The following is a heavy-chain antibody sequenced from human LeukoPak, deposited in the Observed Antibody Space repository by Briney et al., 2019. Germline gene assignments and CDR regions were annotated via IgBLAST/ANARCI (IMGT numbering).Heavy chain of an antibody. V-gene: IGHV3-21*01. CDR1: GLTFSSYS. Sequence: GGSLRLSCAASGLTFSSYSMNWVRQAPGKGLEWVSSISSSSSYIYYADSVKGRFTISRDNAKNSLYLQMNSLRAEDTAVYYCARDLPDYGGNPGSFDYWGQGTLVTVSS. CDR3: ARDLPDYGGNPGSFDY. CDR2: ISSSSSYI. J-gene: IGHJ4*02. D-gene: IGHD4-23*01.